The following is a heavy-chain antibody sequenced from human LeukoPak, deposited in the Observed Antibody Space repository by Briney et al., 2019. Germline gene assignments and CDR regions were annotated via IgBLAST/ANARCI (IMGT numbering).Heavy chain of an antibody. D-gene: IGHD2-15*01. V-gene: IGHV1-69*01. Sequence: GSSVKVSCKASGGTFSSYASSWVRQAPGQGLEWMGGIIPIFGTANYAQKFQGRVTITADESTSTAYMELSSLRSEDTAVYYCAREIVVVAANWFDPWGQGTLVTVSS. J-gene: IGHJ5*02. CDR1: GGTFSSYA. CDR2: IIPIFGTA. CDR3: AREIVVVAANWFDP.